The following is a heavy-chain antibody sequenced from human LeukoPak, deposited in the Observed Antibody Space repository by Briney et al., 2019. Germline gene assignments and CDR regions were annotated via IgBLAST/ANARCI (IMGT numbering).Heavy chain of an antibody. CDR2: IYTSGST. CDR3: ARVTPGYGSGSYYYYMDV. D-gene: IGHD3-10*01. J-gene: IGHJ6*03. Sequence: SDTLSLTCTVSGGSISSGSYYWSWIRQPAGKGLEWIGPIYTSGSTNYNPSLKSRVTISVDTSKNQFSLKLSSVTAADTAVYYCARVTPGYGSGSYYYYMDVWGKGTTVTISS. CDR1: GGSISSGSYY. V-gene: IGHV4-61*02.